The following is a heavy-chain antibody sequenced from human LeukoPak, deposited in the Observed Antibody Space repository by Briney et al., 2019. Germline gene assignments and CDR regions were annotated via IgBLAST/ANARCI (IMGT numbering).Heavy chain of an antibody. CDR3: AKERGGYNPFDY. V-gene: IGHV3-23*01. Sequence: PGGSLRLSCSVSGFTFSNYAMSWVRQAPGKGLEWVAAIGGSGGDTYYADSVKGRFTISRDNSKDTLYLQMNSLRAEDTAVYYCAKERGGYNPFDYWGQGTLVTVSS. CDR2: IGGSGGDT. CDR1: GFTFSNYA. D-gene: IGHD5-24*01. J-gene: IGHJ4*02.